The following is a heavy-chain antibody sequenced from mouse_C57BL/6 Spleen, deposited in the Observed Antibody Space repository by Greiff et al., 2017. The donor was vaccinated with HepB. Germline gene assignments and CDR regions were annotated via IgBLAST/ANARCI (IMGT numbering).Heavy chain of an antibody. CDR3: ARGDYYGSFWFAY. Sequence: VQLQQSGPELVKPGASVKISCKASGYTFTDYYINWVKQRPGQGLEWIGWIFPGSGSTYYNEKFKGKATLTVDKSSSTAYMLLSSLTSEDSAVYVCARGDYYGSFWFAYWGQGTLVTVSA. CDR1: GYTFTDYY. J-gene: IGHJ3*01. D-gene: IGHD1-1*01. V-gene: IGHV1-75*01. CDR2: IFPGSGST.